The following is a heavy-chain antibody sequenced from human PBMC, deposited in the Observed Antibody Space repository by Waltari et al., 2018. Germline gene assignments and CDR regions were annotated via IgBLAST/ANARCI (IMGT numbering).Heavy chain of an antibody. V-gene: IGHV4-38-2*01. Sequence: QVQLQESGPGLVKPSETLSLTCAVSGYSISSGYYWGWIRQPPGKVLEWIGSIYHSGITYYKPSLKSRVTISVDTAKNQFSLKLSSVTAADTAVYYCARRRGNRGRIVGATVDYWGQGTLVTVSS. J-gene: IGHJ4*02. D-gene: IGHD1-26*01. CDR2: IYHSGIT. CDR1: GYSISSGYY. CDR3: ARRRGNRGRIVGATVDY.